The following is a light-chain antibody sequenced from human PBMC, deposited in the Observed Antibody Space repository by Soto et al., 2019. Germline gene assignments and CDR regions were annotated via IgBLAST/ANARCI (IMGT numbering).Light chain of an antibody. V-gene: IGLV1-44*01. CDR1: SSNIGDNP. CDR2: IND. CDR3: AAWDDSLNAL. Sequence: QSALTQPPSASGTPGQRITISCSGSSSNIGDNPVNWYQQLPGAAPKLLIYINDQRPSGVPDRFSGSKSGTSASLAISGLQPEDEADYYCAAWDDSLNALFGTGSKVTGL. J-gene: IGLJ1*01.